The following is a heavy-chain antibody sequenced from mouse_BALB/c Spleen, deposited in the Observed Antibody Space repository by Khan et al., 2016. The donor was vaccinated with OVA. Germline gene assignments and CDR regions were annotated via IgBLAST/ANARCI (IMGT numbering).Heavy chain of an antibody. Sequence: QVQLQQPGAELVRPGASVKLSCKASGYTFTSYWINWVKQRPGQGLEWIGTIYPSDSYTNYNQNFKDKATLTGDKSSSTVYMQLSIPTSEDSADYYCTRFITTGPDWYFDDWGAGTTVTVSS. D-gene: IGHD1-1*01. J-gene: IGHJ1*01. V-gene: IGHV1-69*02. CDR3: TRFITTGPDWYFDD. CDR1: GYTFTSYW. CDR2: IYPSDSYT.